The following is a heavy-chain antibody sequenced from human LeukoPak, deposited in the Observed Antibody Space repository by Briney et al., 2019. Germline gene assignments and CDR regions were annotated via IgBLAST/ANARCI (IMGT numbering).Heavy chain of an antibody. D-gene: IGHD3-16*01. V-gene: IGHV3-74*01. CDR1: GFTFSSYW. J-gene: IGHJ5*02. Sequence: GGSLRLSCAASGFTFSSYWMHWVRQAPGKGLVWVSRINSDGSSTSYADSVKGRFTISRDNAKNTLYLQTNSLRAEDTAVYYCASLVGYDYVWGSYTKGASWFDPWGQGTLVTVSS. CDR2: INSDGSST. CDR3: ASLVGYDYVWGSYTKGASWFDP.